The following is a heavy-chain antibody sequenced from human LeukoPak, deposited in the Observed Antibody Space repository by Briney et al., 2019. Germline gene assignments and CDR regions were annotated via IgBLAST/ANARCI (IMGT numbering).Heavy chain of an antibody. Sequence: SETLSLTCAVYGGSFNSYSWSWIRQPPGKGLEWIGEVTHGGSTNYNPSLKSRVTISVDTSRNQFSLRLTSVTAADRGVYYCARESYLDWFDPWSQGTLVTVSS. CDR2: VTHGGST. V-gene: IGHV4-34*01. CDR1: GGSFNSYS. CDR3: ARESYLDWFDP. J-gene: IGHJ5*02. D-gene: IGHD3-10*01.